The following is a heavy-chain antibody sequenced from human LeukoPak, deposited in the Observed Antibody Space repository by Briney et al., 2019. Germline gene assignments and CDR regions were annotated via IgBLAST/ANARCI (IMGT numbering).Heavy chain of an antibody. CDR3: VKDYDIVGWNWFDP. J-gene: IGHJ5*02. V-gene: IGHV3-64D*06. Sequence: PGGSLRLSCSASGFTFSSYAMHWVRQAPGKGLEYGSAISSNGGSTYYADSVKGRFTTAKDNSKNTLYLQMSSLRAEDTAVYYCVKDYDIVGWNWFDPWGQGTLVTVSS. CDR2: ISSNGGST. CDR1: GFTFSSYA. D-gene: IGHD2-21*01.